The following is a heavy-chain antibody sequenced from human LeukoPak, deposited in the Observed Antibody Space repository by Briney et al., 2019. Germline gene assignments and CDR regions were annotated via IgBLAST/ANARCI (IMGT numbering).Heavy chain of an antibody. Sequence: GESLRLSCAASGFTFSRYWIHWVRQIPGKGLEWVSRINPDGSTTTYADSVKGRFTISRDNAENTVYLQMHSLRAEDRAVYYCATQRTALTYYYGLRQDYWGLGTVVTVSS. CDR2: INPDGSTT. CDR1: GFTFSRYW. V-gene: IGHV3-74*01. CDR3: ATQRTALTYYYGLRQDY. J-gene: IGHJ4*02. D-gene: IGHD3-10*01.